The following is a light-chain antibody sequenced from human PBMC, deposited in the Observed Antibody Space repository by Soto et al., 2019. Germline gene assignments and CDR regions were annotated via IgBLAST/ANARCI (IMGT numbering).Light chain of an antibody. CDR1: QSISTW. V-gene: IGKV1-5*03. CDR3: QEYNDNFRA. J-gene: IGKJ1*01. Sequence: DIPMTQSPSTLSASVGDRVTITCRASQSISTWLAWYQQKPGKAPKLLIYKASSLESGVPSRFSGSGSGTEFTLTISSLQPDDFATYYCQEYNDNFRAFGQGTKVEIK. CDR2: KAS.